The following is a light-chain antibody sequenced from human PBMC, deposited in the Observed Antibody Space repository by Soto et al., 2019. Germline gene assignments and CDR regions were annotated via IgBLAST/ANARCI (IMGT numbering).Light chain of an antibody. J-gene: IGKJ5*01. CDR1: QSVSSY. CDR3: QQRGNWIT. V-gene: IGKV3-11*01. Sequence: IILSQSPATLSLSPGERATLSCRASQSVSSYLAWYQQKPGQAPRLLIYDASSRATGIPARFSGSGSGTDFTLTISSLEPEDSALYYCQQRGNWITFGQGTRLEIK. CDR2: DAS.